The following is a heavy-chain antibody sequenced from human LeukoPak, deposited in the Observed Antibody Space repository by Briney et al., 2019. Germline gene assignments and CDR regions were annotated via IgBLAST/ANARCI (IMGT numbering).Heavy chain of an antibody. CDR2: ISERGGGT. CDR1: GISLSNYG. CDR3: AKRGVVIRGILVIGYHQEAYHYDF. D-gene: IGHD3-10*01. V-gene: IGHV3-23*01. Sequence: GGSLRLSCVVSGISLSNYGMSWVRQAPGKGLEWVSYISERGGGTTYADSVKGRFTISRDTSLNTLYLQMNNLRAEDTAVYFCAKRGVVIRGILVIGYHQEAYHYDFWGQGVLVTASS. J-gene: IGHJ4*02.